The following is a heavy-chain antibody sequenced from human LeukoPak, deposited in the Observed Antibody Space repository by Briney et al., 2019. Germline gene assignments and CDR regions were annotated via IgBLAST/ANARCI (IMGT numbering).Heavy chain of an antibody. D-gene: IGHD1-26*01. J-gene: IGHJ4*02. CDR1: GYTFTGYY. Sequence: ASVKVSCKASGYTFTGYYMHWVRQAPEQGLEWMGWINPNSGGTNYAQNFQGRVTMTRDTSISTAYMELSRLRSDDTAVYYCARDRGTYSFDYWGQGTLVTVSS. CDR3: ARDRGTYSFDY. V-gene: IGHV1-2*02. CDR2: INPNSGGT.